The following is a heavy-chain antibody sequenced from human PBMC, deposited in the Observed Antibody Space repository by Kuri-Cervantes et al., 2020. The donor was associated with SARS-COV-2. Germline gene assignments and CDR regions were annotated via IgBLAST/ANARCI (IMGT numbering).Heavy chain of an antibody. CDR2: ISYDGSNK. CDR1: GSTFSSYA. CDR3: ARDPGGDLLLQYYYGMDV. Sequence: GESLKISCAASGSTFSSYAMHWVRQAPGKGLEWVAVISYDGSNKYYADSVKGRFTISRDNSKNTLYLQMNSLRAEDTAVYYCARDPGGDLLLQYYYGMDVWGQGTTVTVSS. J-gene: IGHJ6*02. D-gene: IGHD2-15*01. V-gene: IGHV3-30-3*01.